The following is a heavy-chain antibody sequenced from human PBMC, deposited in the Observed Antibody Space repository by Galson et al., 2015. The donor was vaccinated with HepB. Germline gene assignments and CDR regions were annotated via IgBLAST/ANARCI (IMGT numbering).Heavy chain of an antibody. Sequence: SLRLSCAASGLTFSSYWMSWVRQAPGKGLEWVANIKQDGSEKYYVDSLKGRFTISRDNARNSLYLQMNSLRADDTAVYFCATEGRGYSYALDFWGQGTLVTVSS. J-gene: IGHJ4*02. V-gene: IGHV3-7*01. CDR1: GLTFSSYW. D-gene: IGHD5-18*01. CDR2: IKQDGSEK. CDR3: ATEGRGYSYALDF.